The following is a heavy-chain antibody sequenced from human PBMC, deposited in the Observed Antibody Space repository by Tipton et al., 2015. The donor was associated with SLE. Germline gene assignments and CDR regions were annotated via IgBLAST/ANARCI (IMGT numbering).Heavy chain of an antibody. CDR3: ARGDIVATINRD. Sequence: TLSLTCAVYGGSFSGYYWSWIRQHPGKGLEWIGYIYYSGSTYYNPSLKSRISISVDTSKSQFSLRLSSLTAADTAVYYCARGDIVATINRDWGQGTLVTVSS. V-gene: IGHV4-31*11. CDR2: IYYSGST. D-gene: IGHD5-12*01. J-gene: IGHJ4*02. CDR1: GGSFSGYY.